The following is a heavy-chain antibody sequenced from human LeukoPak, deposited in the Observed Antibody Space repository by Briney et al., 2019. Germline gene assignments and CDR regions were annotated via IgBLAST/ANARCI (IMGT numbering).Heavy chain of an antibody. CDR3: AKDYYDSSGYYYSSAVDY. J-gene: IGHJ4*02. D-gene: IGHD3-22*01. V-gene: IGHV3-30*18. CDR2: ISYDGSNK. Sequence: GRSLRLSCAASGFTFSSYGMHWVRQAPGKGLEWVAVISYDGSNKYYADSVKGRFTISRDNSKNTLYLQMNSLRAEDTAVYYCAKDYYDSSGYYYSSAVDYWGQGTLVTVSS. CDR1: GFTFSSYG.